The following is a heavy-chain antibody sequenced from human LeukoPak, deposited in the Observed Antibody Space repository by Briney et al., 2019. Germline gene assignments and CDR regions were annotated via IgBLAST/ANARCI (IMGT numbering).Heavy chain of an antibody. CDR3: AAVSSGWYKYDY. CDR2: INHSGST. CDR1: GGSFSGYY. J-gene: IGHJ4*02. Sequence: SETLSLTCAVYGGSFSGYYWSWIRQPPGKGLEWIGEINHSGSTNYNPSLKSRVNISVDTSKNQFSLKLSSVTAADTAVYYCAAVSSGWYKYDYWGQGTLVTVSS. D-gene: IGHD6-19*01. V-gene: IGHV4-34*01.